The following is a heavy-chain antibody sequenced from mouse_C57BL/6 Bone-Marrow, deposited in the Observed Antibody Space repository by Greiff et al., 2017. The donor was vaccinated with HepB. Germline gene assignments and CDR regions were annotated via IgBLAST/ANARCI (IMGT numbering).Heavy chain of an antibody. CDR2: INPNNGGT. V-gene: IGHV1-18*01. J-gene: IGHJ4*01. CDR1: GYTFTDYN. D-gene: IGHD1-1*01. CDR3: ALITTVVATRYYAMDY. Sequence: EVQRVESGPELVKPGASVKIPCKASGYTFTDYNMDWVKQSHGKSLEWIGDINPNNGGTIYNQKFKGKATLTVDKSSSTAYMELRSLTSEDTAVYYCALITTVVATRYYAMDYWGQGTSVTVSS.